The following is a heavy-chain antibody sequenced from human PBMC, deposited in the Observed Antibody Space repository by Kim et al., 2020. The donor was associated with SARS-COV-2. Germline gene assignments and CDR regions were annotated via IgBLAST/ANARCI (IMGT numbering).Heavy chain of an antibody. D-gene: IGHD3-10*01. V-gene: IGHV1-18*04. CDR3: ARKYYGSGSYPIDDY. CDR2: ISAYNGNT. Sequence: ASVKVSCKASGYTFTSYGISWVRQAPGQGLEWMGWISAYNGNTNYAQKLQGRVTMTTDTSTSTAYMELRSLRSDDTAVYYCARKYYGSGSYPIDDYWGQGTLVTVSS. CDR1: GYTFTSYG. J-gene: IGHJ4*02.